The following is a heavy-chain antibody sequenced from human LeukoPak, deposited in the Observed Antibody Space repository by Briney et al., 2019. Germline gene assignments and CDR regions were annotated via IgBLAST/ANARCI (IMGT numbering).Heavy chain of an antibody. D-gene: IGHD3-10*01. CDR3: ARDRGRATWFDP. J-gene: IGHJ5*02. CDR2: IYYSGST. Sequence: SETLSLTCTVSGGSITSYYWHWIWQPPGKGLEWIGYIYYSGSTYYNPSLKSRVTISVDTSRDQFSLKLHSVTAADTAVYYCARDRGRATWFDPWGQGTAVTVSS. CDR1: GGSITSYY. V-gene: IGHV4-59*01.